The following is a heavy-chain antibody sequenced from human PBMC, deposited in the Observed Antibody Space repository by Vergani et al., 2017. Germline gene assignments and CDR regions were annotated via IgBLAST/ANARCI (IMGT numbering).Heavy chain of an antibody. D-gene: IGHD2-15*01. CDR2: ICHTEDT. J-gene: IGHJ4*02. CDR3: ARSRPYCTSGSCPAI. CDR1: GDSISSNNC. Sequence: QVQLQQWGAGLVKPPGTLSLTCAVSGDSISSNNCWTWVRQPPGKGLEWIGEICHTEDTKYSPSLKSRVTVSVDTSKSQFSLKLNSVTVADTAVYYCARSRPYCTSGSCPAIWGQGTLVTVSS. V-gene: IGHV4-4*03.